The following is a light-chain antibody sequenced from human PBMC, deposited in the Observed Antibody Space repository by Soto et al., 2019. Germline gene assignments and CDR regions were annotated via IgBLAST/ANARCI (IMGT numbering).Light chain of an antibody. V-gene: IGKV1-5*01. J-gene: IGKJ2*01. CDR2: DAS. Sequence: DIQMTQSPSTLSASVGDRVTITCRASQSISSWLAWYQQKPGKAPKLLIYDASSLESGVPSRFSGSGSGTEFTLTISSLQPDDFATYYCQQSYSTPQTFGQGTKLEIK. CDR3: QQSYSTPQT. CDR1: QSISSW.